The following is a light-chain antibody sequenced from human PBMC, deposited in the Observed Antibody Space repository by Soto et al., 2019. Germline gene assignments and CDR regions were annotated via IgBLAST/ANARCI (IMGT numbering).Light chain of an antibody. CDR3: QQYGSSPRT. CDR1: QSVSIN. V-gene: IGKV3-20*01. Sequence: EIVMTQSPATLSVSPGERATLSCRASQSVSINLAWYQQKPGQAPRLLIYDASNRATGIPARFSGSGSGTDFTLTISRLEPEDFAVYYCQQYGSSPRTFGQGTKVDIK. J-gene: IGKJ1*01. CDR2: DAS.